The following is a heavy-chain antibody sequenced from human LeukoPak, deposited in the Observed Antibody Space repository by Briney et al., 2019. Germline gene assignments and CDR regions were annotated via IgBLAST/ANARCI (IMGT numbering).Heavy chain of an antibody. V-gene: IGHV4-31*03. CDR2: IYYSGST. CDR3: ARSEGEDGDYYFDY. J-gene: IGHJ4*02. CDR1: GGSISSGGYY. D-gene: IGHD4-17*01. Sequence: SGTLSLTCTVSGGSISSGGYYWSWIRQHPGKGLEWIVYIYYSGSTYYNPSLKSRVTISVDTSKNQFSLKLSSVTAADTAVYYCARSEGEDGDYYFDYWGQGTLVTVSS.